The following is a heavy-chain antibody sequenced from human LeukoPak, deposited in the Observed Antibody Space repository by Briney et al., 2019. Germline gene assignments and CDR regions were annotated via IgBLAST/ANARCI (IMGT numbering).Heavy chain of an antibody. J-gene: IGHJ4*02. V-gene: IGHV2-5*02. CDR3: GHMPLIRGLIVKDFDY. Sequence: ESGPTLVKPTETRTLTCTFSGFSVITGAVAVGWIRQPPGKALEWLALVCWDDDKRYSPYLKNRLTITQDPYNTQVVLTITHVDPIATAKYYCGHMPLIRGLIVKDFDYWGQGTLVTVSS. D-gene: IGHD3-10*01. CDR1: GFSVITGAVA. CDR2: VCWDDDK.